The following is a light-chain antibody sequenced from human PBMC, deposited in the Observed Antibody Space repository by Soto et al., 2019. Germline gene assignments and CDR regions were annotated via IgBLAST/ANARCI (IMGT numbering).Light chain of an antibody. Sequence: QSVLTQPRSVSGSPGQSVTISCTGTSSDVGRYNYVSWYQQQSGKAPKLMIHEVSNRPSGVSNRFSGSKSGNTASLTISGLQAEDEADYYCSSYTTSRAYVFGIGTKLTVL. J-gene: IGLJ1*01. CDR2: EVS. V-gene: IGLV2-14*01. CDR3: SSYTTSRAYV. CDR1: SSDVGRYNY.